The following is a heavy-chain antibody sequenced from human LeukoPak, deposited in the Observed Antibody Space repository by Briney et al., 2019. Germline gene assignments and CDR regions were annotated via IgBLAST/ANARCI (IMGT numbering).Heavy chain of an antibody. Sequence: PSETLSLTCTVYGGSISSGDYYWSWIRQPPGKGLEWIGYIYYSGSTYYNPSLKSRVTISVDTSKNQFSLKLSSVTAADTAVYYCAREVGAAAGTRDYFDYWGQGTLVTVSS. CDR3: AREVGAAAGTRDYFDY. D-gene: IGHD6-13*01. CDR1: GGSISSGDYY. CDR2: IYYSGST. V-gene: IGHV4-30-4*01. J-gene: IGHJ4*02.